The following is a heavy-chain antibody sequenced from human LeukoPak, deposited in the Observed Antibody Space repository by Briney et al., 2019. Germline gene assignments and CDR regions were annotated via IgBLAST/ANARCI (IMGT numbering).Heavy chain of an antibody. V-gene: IGHV3-23*01. J-gene: IGHJ3*02. D-gene: IGHD3-22*01. CDR1: GFTFSSYS. Sequence: GGSLRLSCAASGFTFSSYSMNWVRQAPGKGLEWVSAISGSGGSTYYADSVKGRFTISRDNSKNTLYLQMNSLRAEDTAVYYCAYAYYYDSSGYYQGDAFDIWGQGTMVTVSS. CDR2: ISGSGGST. CDR3: AYAYYYDSSGYYQGDAFDI.